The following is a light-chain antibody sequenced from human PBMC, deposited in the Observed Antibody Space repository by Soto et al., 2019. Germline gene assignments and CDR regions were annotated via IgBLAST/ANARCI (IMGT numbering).Light chain of an antibody. CDR3: CSYAGSHTLL. Sequence: QSALTQPRSVSGSPGQSVTISCTGTSSDVGGYNYVSWYQQHPGKAPKLMICDVSKRPSGVPDRFSGSKSGNTASLTVSGHQAEDEADYYCCSYAGSHTLLFGGGTKVTVL. CDR2: DVS. V-gene: IGLV2-11*01. J-gene: IGLJ2*01. CDR1: SSDVGGYNY.